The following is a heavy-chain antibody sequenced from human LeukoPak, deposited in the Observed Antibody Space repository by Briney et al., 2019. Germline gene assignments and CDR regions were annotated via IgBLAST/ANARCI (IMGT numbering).Heavy chain of an antibody. CDR2: IYSDGSST. J-gene: IGHJ4*02. CDR3: VRDRYYVPDY. V-gene: IGHV3-74*01. CDR1: GFTFGSYS. D-gene: IGHD3-16*01. Sequence: GGALRLSCAASGFTFGSYSMNWVGQAPGKGPVWVSRIYSDGSSTIYADSVKGRFTISRDNATNTLYLQMNSLRAQDTAVYYCVRDRYYVPDYWGQGTLVTVSS.